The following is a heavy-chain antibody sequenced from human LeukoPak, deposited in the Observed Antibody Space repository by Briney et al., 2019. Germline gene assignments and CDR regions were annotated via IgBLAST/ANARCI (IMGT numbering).Heavy chain of an antibody. D-gene: IGHD3-22*01. CDR2: INHSGST. CDR3: ARVYYDSSGFDY. V-gene: IGHV4-34*01. J-gene: IGHJ4*02. Sequence: SETLSLTCVVYGGSFSGYYWSWIRQPPGKGLEWIGEINHSGSTNYNPSLKSRVTISVDTSKNQFSLKLSSVTAADTAVYYCARVYYDSSGFDYWGQGTLVTVSS. CDR1: GGSFSGYY.